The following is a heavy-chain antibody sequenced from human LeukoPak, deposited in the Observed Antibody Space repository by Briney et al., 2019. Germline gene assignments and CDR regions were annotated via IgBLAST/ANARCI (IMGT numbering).Heavy chain of an antibody. Sequence: SQTLSLTCAISGDSVSSNSAAWNWIRQSPSRGLEWLGRTYYRSKWYNDYAVSVKSRITFNPDTSKNQFSLQLNSVTPEDTAVYYCARGYYGSGSYYNWFDPWGQGTLVTVSS. CDR2: TYYRSKWYN. V-gene: IGHV6-1*01. CDR3: ARGYYGSGSYYNWFDP. CDR1: GDSVSSNSAA. J-gene: IGHJ5*02. D-gene: IGHD3-10*01.